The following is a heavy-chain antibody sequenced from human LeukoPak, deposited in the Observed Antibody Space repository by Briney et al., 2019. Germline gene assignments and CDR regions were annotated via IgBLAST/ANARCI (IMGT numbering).Heavy chain of an antibody. J-gene: IGHJ4*02. CDR3: ASIAGTTGPFDY. D-gene: IGHD1-7*01. Sequence: GGSLRLSCAASGFTLSSYGMHWVSQAPGKGLEWVAVIWYDGSNKYYADSVKGRFTISRDNSKNTLYLQMNSLRAEDTAVYYCASIAGTTGPFDYWGQGTLVTVSS. CDR2: IWYDGSNK. CDR1: GFTLSSYG. V-gene: IGHV3-33*01.